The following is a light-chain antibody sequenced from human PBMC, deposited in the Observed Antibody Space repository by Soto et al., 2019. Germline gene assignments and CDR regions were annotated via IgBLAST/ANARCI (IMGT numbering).Light chain of an antibody. V-gene: IGKV1-39*01. CDR2: AAS. J-gene: IGKJ1*01. CDR1: QSFSRK. CDR3: QQSFRRWT. Sequence: DIQMTQSPSSLSASVGDRITITCRASQSFSRKLNWYQQRPGKAPKLLIYAASSLQSGVPSRFSGSGSGTGFTLTISSLQPEDFATYYCQQSFRRWTFGQGTKVEIK.